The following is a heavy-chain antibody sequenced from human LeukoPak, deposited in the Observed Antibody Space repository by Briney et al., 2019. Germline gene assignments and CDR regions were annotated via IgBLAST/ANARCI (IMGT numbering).Heavy chain of an antibody. V-gene: IGHV4-31*03. CDR3: ARSDYGSFDY. D-gene: IGHD4-17*01. J-gene: IGHJ4*02. Sequence: KPSETLSLTCTVSGVSISSGGYYWSWIRQHPGKGLEWIGYIYYSGSTYYNPSLKSRVTISVDTSKNQFSLKLSSVTAADTAVYYCARSDYGSFDYWGQGTLVTVSS. CDR2: IYYSGST. CDR1: GVSISSGGYY.